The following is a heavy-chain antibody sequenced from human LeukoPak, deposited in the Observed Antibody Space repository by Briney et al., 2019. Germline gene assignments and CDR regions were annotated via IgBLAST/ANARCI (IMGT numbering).Heavy chain of an antibody. V-gene: IGHV4-34*01. D-gene: IGHD2/OR15-2a*01. CDR1: GGSFSGYY. CDR3: ARGPFPNYYYGMDV. Sequence: SETLSLTCAVYGGSFSGYYWSWIRQPPGKGLEWIGEINHSGSTNYNPSLKSRVTISVDTSKNQFSLKLSSGTAADTAVYYCARGPFPNYYYGMDVWGQGTTVTVSS. J-gene: IGHJ6*02. CDR2: INHSGST.